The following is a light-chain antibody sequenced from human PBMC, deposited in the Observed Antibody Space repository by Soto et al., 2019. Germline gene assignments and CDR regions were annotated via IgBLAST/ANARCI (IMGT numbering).Light chain of an antibody. J-gene: IGKJ4*01. CDR2: MGS. V-gene: IGKV2-28*01. CDR3: MQALQTPLT. CDR1: QSLLHSHGYTY. Sequence: DIVMTQSPVSLPVTPGEPASISCRSSQSLLHSHGYTYLDWYLQKPGQSPQLLIYMGSTRASGVPDRFSGSGSGTDFTLKISRVEAEDVRVYYCMQALQTPLTFGGGTKVEIK.